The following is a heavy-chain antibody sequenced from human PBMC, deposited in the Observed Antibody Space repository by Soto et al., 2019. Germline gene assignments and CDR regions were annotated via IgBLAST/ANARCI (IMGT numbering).Heavy chain of an antibody. D-gene: IGHD6-13*01. CDR2: ISGSGGTT. CDR3: AKVYLLVGWYSKTNWFVP. CDR1: GFTFSSYA. J-gene: IGHJ5*02. V-gene: IGHV3-23*01. Sequence: GGSLRRSCAASGFTFSSYAMSWVRQAPGKGLEWVPAISGSGGTTYYADSVKGRFTISRDNSKNTLYLQMNSLRAEDTAVYYCAKVYLLVGWYSKTNWFVPWGQGTRVTISS.